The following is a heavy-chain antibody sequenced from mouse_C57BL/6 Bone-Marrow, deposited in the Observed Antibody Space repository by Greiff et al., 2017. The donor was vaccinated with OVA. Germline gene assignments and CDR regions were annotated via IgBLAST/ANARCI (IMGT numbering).Heavy chain of an antibody. J-gene: IGHJ4*01. CDR3: ARSGYYGNYDAMDY. Sequence: QVQLKQPGAELVKPGASVKMSCKASGYTFTRYWITWVKQRPGQGLEWIGDIYPGSGSTNYNEKFKSKATLTVDTSSSTAYMQLSSLTSEDSAVYYCARSGYYGNYDAMDYWGQGTSVTVSS. D-gene: IGHD2-1*01. V-gene: IGHV1-55*01. CDR2: IYPGSGST. CDR1: GYTFTRYW.